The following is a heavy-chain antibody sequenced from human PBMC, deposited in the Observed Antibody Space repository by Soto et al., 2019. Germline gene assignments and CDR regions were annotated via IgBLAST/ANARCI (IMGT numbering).Heavy chain of an antibody. V-gene: IGHV1-69*01. D-gene: IGHD4-17*01. CDR1: GGTFSSYA. CDR2: IIPIFGTA. Sequence: QVQLVQSGAEVKKPGSSVKVSCKASGGTFSSYAISWVRQAPGQGLEWMGGIIPIFGTANYAQKFQGRVTITADESTSTAYMELSSLRSGDTAVYYCASGFDDGDYYYYGMDVWGQGTTVTVSS. CDR3: ASGFDDGDYYYYGMDV. J-gene: IGHJ6*02.